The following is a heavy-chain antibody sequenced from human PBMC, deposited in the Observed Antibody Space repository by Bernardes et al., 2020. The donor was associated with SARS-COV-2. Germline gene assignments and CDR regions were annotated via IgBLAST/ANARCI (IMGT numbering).Heavy chain of an antibody. CDR3: AKDHGTVVTPLDY. CDR2: INSDGSGT. J-gene: IGHJ4*02. D-gene: IGHD2-21*02. CDR1: GFTLSMYW. Sequence: GGSLRLSRAASGFTLSMYWMHWVRQVPGKGLVWVSHINSDGSGTSYADSVKGRFTISRDNAKNTLYLQMHSLRAEDSAVYFCAKDHGTVVTPLDYWGQGTLVTVSS. V-gene: IGHV3-74*01.